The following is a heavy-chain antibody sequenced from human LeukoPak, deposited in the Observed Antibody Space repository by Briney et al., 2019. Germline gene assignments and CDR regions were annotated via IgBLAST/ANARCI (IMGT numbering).Heavy chain of an antibody. D-gene: IGHD5-18*01. CDR2: ISSSSSTI. J-gene: IGHJ3*02. V-gene: IGHV3-48*01. Sequence: GGALRLSCAASRFHFSSYSMTWVRQAPGKGLEWVSYISSSSSTIYFADSVKGRFTISRGNAKNSLYLQMNSLRAEDTAVCYCGRGTGRGYSYGCYGAFDIWGQGTMVTVSS. CDR3: GRGTGRGYSYGCYGAFDI. CDR1: RFHFSSYS.